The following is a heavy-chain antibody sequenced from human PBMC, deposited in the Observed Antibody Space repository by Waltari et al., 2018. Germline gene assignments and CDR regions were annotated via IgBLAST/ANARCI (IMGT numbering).Heavy chain of an antibody. CDR3: ARHWKKSGYRFDP. Sequence: QLQLQESGPGLVKPSETLSLTCTVSGGSISRSSYYWGWIRPSPGKGLEWIGNIYYSVSTYYSGSTYYTPTLKSRVTISGDTSKNQFSLKLSSVTAADTAVYYCARHWKKSGYRFDPWGQGTLVTVSS. D-gene: IGHD5-12*01. V-gene: IGHV4-39*01. J-gene: IGHJ5*02. CDR1: GGSISRSSYY. CDR2: IYYSVSTYYSGST.